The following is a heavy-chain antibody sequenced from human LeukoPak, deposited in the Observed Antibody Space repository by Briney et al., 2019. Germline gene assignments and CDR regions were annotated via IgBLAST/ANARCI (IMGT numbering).Heavy chain of an antibody. CDR1: GFTFSSYS. V-gene: IGHV3-21*01. J-gene: IGHJ4*02. Sequence: GGSLRLSCAASGFTFSSYSMSWVRQAPGKGLEWVSSISSSSSYIYYADSVKGRFTISRDNAKNSLYLQMNSLRAEDTAVYYCASTPRYGSGSYYNGDYWGQGTLVTVSS. CDR3: ASTPRYGSGSYYNGDY. D-gene: IGHD3-10*01. CDR2: ISSSSSYI.